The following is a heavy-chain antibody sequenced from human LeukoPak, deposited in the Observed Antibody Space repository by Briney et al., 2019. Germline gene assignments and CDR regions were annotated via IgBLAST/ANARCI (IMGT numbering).Heavy chain of an antibody. CDR1: GGSISSTNW. D-gene: IGHD1-26*01. Sequence: SETLSLTCGVSGGSISSTNWWSWVRQPPGQGLEWIGEISLSGVTNYNPSLKSRVTMSLDRSKNHLSLTLTSVTAADTAVYYCSKESGAFSPFGYWGQGTLVTVSS. CDR3: SKESGAFSPFGY. J-gene: IGHJ4*02. CDR2: ISLSGVT. V-gene: IGHV4-4*02.